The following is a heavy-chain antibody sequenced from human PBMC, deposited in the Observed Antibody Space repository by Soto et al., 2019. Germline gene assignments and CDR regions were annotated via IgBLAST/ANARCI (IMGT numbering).Heavy chain of an antibody. J-gene: IGHJ6*03. V-gene: IGHV3-23*01. Sequence: PGGCLRLSCSASGFTFSNYAMSWVRQAPGKGLEWVSTITTSGGNTYYADSVQGRFTISRDNSKNTLYLQMNSLRAEDTAVYYCAGRYCTNGVCYTNYYYYIDVWGKGTTVTVSS. CDR2: ITTSGGNT. CDR1: GFTFSNYA. CDR3: AGRYCTNGVCYTNYYYYIDV. D-gene: IGHD2-8*01.